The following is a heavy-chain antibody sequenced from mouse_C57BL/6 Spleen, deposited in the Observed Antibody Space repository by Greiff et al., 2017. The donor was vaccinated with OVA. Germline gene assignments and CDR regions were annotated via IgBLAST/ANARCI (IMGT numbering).Heavy chain of an antibody. Sequence: EVKLVESGGGLVKPGGSLKLSCAASGFTFSSYAMSWVRQTPEKRLEWVATISDGGSYTYYPDNVKGRFTISRDNAKNNLYLQMSHLKSEDTAMYYCARGLRSFAYWGQGTLVTVSA. CDR1: GFTFSSYA. D-gene: IGHD1-1*01. CDR2: ISDGGSYT. J-gene: IGHJ3*01. V-gene: IGHV5-4*03. CDR3: ARGLRSFAY.